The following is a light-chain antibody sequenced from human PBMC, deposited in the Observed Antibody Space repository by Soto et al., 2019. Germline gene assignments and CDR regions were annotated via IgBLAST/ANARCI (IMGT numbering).Light chain of an antibody. V-gene: IGKV1-5*03. CDR1: QSISSW. CDR3: QQYNSYPLA. J-gene: IGKJ4*01. CDR2: KAS. Sequence: DIQMTQSPSTLSASVGDRVTITCRASQSISSWLAWYQQKPGKAPKLLIYKASSLKSGVPSRFSGSGSGTEFTLTISSLQPDDFVTYYCQQYNSYPLAFGGGTKVDIK.